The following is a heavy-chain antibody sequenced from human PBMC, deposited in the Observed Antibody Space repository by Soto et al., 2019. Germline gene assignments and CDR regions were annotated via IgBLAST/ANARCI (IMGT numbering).Heavy chain of an antibody. CDR3: AKDLYSSGWYGWFDP. Sequence: GGSLRLSCAASGFTFSSYGMHWVRQAPGKGLEWVAVISYDGSNKYYADSVKGRFTISRDNSKNTLYLQMNSLRAEDTAVYYCAKDLYSSGWYGWFDPWGQGTLVTVSS. V-gene: IGHV3-30*18. J-gene: IGHJ5*02. CDR1: GFTFSSYG. D-gene: IGHD6-19*01. CDR2: ISYDGSNK.